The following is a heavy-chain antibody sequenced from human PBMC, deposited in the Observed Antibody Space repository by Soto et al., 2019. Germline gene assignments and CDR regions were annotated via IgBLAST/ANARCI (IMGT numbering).Heavy chain of an antibody. J-gene: IGHJ6*01. CDR1: GYTFTGYY. V-gene: IGHV1-2*04. CDR2: INPNSGGT. CDR3: ARDQAVAGTWYYYYGMDV. Sequence: ASVKVSCKASGYTFTGYYMHWVRQAPGQGLEWMGWINPNSGGTNYAQKFQGWVTMTRDTSISTAYMELSRLRSDDTAVYYCARDQAVAGTWYYYYGMDVWGQRTTVTVAX. D-gene: IGHD6-19*01.